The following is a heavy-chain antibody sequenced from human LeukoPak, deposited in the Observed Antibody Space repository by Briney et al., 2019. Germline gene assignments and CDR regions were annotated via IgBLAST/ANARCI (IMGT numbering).Heavy chain of an antibody. CDR1: GYTFTSYY. CDR2: INPSGGST. J-gene: IGHJ4*02. Sequence: GASVKVSCKASGYTFTSYYMHWVRQAPGQGLDWMGIINPSGGSTSYAQKFQGRVTMTRDTSTSTVSMALSSLRSEDTAVYYCARDLRTSSGYGYWGQGTLVTVSS. CDR3: ARDLRTSSGYGY. D-gene: IGHD3-22*01. V-gene: IGHV1-46*01.